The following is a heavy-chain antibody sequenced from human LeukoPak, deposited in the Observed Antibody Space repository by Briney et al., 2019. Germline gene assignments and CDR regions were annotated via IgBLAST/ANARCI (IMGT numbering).Heavy chain of an antibody. CDR2: IYHSGST. J-gene: IGHJ3*02. Sequence: SETLSLTCTVSGYSISSGYYWGWIRQPPGKGLEWIGGIYHSGSTYYNPSLKSRVTISVDTSMNQFSLKLSSVTAADTAVYYCATVLGAFDIWGQGTMVTVSS. CDR1: GYSISSGYY. D-gene: IGHD6-6*01. V-gene: IGHV4-38-2*02. CDR3: ATVLGAFDI.